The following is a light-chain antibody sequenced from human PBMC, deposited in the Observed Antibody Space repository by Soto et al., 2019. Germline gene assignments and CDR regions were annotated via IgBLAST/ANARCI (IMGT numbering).Light chain of an antibody. CDR3: QQYGSSPTWT. J-gene: IGKJ1*01. Sequence: EIVLTQSPGTLSLSPGDRATLSCRAGQYITGSYLAWYQQKPGQAPRLLIYGAFNRATGIPDRFHGGGSGTDFTLTISRLEPEDFAVYYCQQYGSSPTWTFGQGTKVDIK. V-gene: IGKV3-20*01. CDR2: GAF. CDR1: QYITGSY.